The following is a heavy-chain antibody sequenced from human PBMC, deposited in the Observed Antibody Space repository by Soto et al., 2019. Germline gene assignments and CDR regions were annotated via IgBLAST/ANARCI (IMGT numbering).Heavy chain of an antibody. J-gene: IGHJ5*02. D-gene: IGHD6-13*01. CDR3: VSGYSSSRYNWFDP. CDR2: INIGGSST. V-gene: IGHV3-23*01. CDR1: GFIFKNFA. Sequence: GGSLRLSCAASGFIFKNFAMTCVRQAQGRGLEWVSAINIGGSSTDYADSVKGRFTISRDDSKNALYLQMNSVRADDTAVYYCVSGYSSSRYNWFDPWGQGTRVTVSS.